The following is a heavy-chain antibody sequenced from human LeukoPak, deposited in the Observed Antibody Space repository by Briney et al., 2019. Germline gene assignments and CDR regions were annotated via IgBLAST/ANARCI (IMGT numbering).Heavy chain of an antibody. Sequence: SETLSLTCTVSGGSISSHYWSWIRQPPGKGLEWLGYIYYSGSTYYNPSLKRRLTISVDTSKNQFSLNPSSVTAADTAVYYCARDETHFYGSGSSNWFDPWGQGILVTVSS. D-gene: IGHD3-10*01. V-gene: IGHV4-59*11. CDR3: ARDETHFYGSGSSNWFDP. J-gene: IGHJ5*02. CDR1: GGSISSHY. CDR2: IYYSGST.